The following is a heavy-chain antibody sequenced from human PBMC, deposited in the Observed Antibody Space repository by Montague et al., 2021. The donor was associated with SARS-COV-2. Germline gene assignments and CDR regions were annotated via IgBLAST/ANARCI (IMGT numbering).Heavy chain of an antibody. CDR2: IYYSGST. D-gene: IGHD3-10*01. CDR3: AKLLWFRGGFDY. Sequence: SETLSLTCTVSGGSISSSSYYWGWIRQPPGKGLEWIGSIYYSGSTYYNPSLKSRVTTSVDTSKNQFSLKLSSVTAADTAVYCCAKLLWFRGGFDYWGQGTLVTVSS. J-gene: IGHJ4*02. V-gene: IGHV4-39*07. CDR1: GGSISSSSYY.